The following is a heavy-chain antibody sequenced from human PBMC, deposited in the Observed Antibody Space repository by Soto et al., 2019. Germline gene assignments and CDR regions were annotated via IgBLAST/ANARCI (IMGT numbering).Heavy chain of an antibody. CDR2: ISGSGGST. CDR1: GFTFSSYA. CDR3: AKSAYYYDSSGYYPPFDY. J-gene: IGHJ4*02. D-gene: IGHD3-22*01. V-gene: IGHV3-23*01. Sequence: GGSLRLSCAASGFTFSSYAMSWVRQAPGQGMGWVSAISGSGGSTYYADSVKGRFTISRDNSKNTLYLQMNSLRAEDTAVYYCAKSAYYYDSSGYYPPFDYWGQGTLVTVSS.